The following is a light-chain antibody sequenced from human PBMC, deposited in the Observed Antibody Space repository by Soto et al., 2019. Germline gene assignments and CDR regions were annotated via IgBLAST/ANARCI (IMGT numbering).Light chain of an antibody. CDR3: SSYTITATL. Sequence: NFMLTQPHSVSESPGKTVTISCTRSSGSIASNYVQWYQQRPGSAPTTVIYEDNQRPSGVPDRFSGSKSGNTAFLTISGLQAEDEADYYCSSYTITATLFGRGTKLTVL. V-gene: IGLV6-57*04. CDR2: EDN. CDR1: SGSIASNY. J-gene: IGLJ2*01.